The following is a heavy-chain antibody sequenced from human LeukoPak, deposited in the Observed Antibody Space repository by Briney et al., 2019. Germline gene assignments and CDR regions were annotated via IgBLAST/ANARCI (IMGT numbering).Heavy chain of an antibody. V-gene: IGHV3-23*01. CDR3: TKVFQSSGWLLPYDP. J-gene: IGHJ5*02. D-gene: IGHD6-19*01. CDR2: ITVSGGAT. CDR1: GFTFNNYA. Sequence: GGSLRLSCAASGFTFNNYAMSWVRQAPGKGLEWVSTITVSGGATYYADSVKGRFTISRDNSKNTLYLQMNSLRAEDTAVYYCTKVFQSSGWLLPYDPWGQGTLVTVSS.